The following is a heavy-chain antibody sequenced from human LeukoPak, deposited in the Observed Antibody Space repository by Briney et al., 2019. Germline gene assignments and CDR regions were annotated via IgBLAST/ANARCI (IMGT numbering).Heavy chain of an antibody. J-gene: IGHJ4*02. V-gene: IGHV4-61*08. CDR2: IYYSGST. CDR3: ARGLLDSSGYYADY. CDR1: GGSISSGGYS. D-gene: IGHD3-22*01. Sequence: SETLSFTCAVSGGSISSGGYSWSWIRQPPGKGLEWIGYIYYSGSTNYNPSLKSRVTISVDTSKNQFSLKLSSVTAADTAVYYCARGLLDSSGYYADYWGQGTLVTVSS.